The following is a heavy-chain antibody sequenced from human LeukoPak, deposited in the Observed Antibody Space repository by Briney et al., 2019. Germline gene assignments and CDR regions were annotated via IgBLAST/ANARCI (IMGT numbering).Heavy chain of an antibody. J-gene: IGHJ3*02. V-gene: IGHV1-2*02. Sequence: ASVKVSCKASGYTFTCYYTHWVRQAPGQGLEWMGWINLNSGGTNYAQKLQGRVTMTTDTSTSTAYMELRSLKSDDTAVYYCASLKNYYDSSGYLVTDAFDIWGQGTMVTVSS. D-gene: IGHD3-22*01. CDR1: GYTFTCYY. CDR3: ASLKNYYDSSGYLVTDAFDI. CDR2: INLNSGGT.